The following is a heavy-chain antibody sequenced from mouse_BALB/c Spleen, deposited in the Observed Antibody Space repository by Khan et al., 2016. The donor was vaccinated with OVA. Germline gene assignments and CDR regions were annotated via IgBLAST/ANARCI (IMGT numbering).Heavy chain of an antibody. CDR2: INPSTGYT. J-gene: IGHJ2*01. Sequence: VKLQQSGAELAKPGASVKMSCKASGYTFINYWILWVKQRPGQGLEWIGYINPSTGYTEYNQNFKDKATLTADKSSSTAYMQLSSLTSEDAEVYYCARRGLRWDFDYWGQGTTLTVSS. V-gene: IGHV1-7*01. CDR3: ARRGLRWDFDY. CDR1: GYTFINYW. D-gene: IGHD1-1*01.